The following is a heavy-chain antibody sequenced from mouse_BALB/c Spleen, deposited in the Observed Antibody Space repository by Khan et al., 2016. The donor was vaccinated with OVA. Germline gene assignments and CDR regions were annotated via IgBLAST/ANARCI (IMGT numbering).Heavy chain of an antibody. Sequence: QVQLQQSGPELVKPGASVKMSCKVSGYTFTDYVISWVKQRTGQGLEWIGEIYPGSGSTYYNEKFKGKATLTADKSSNTVNMQVRRMTSEDTADFFCERGYDVAWFAYWGQGTLVTVSA. V-gene: IGHV1-81*01. D-gene: IGHD1-2*01. CDR1: GYTFTDYV. J-gene: IGHJ3*01. CDR3: ERGYDVAWFAY. CDR2: IYPGSGST.